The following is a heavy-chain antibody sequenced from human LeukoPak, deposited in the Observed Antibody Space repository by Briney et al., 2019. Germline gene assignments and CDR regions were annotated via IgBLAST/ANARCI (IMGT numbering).Heavy chain of an antibody. CDR3: ARDSKSLILTGYYIY. CDR2: IYYSGST. CDR1: GGSISSSSYY. D-gene: IGHD3-9*01. V-gene: IGHV4-39*07. J-gene: IGHJ4*02. Sequence: SETLSLTCTVSGGSISSSSYYWGWIRQPPGKGLEWIGSIYYSGSTYYNPSLKSRVTISVDTSKNQFSLKLSSVTAADTAVYYCARDSKSLILTGYYIYWGQGTLVTVSS.